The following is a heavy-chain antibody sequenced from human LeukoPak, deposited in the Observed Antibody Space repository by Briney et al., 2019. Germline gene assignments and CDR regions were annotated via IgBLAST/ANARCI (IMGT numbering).Heavy chain of an antibody. CDR3: ARDPHPGDYYYYYMDV. J-gene: IGHJ6*03. V-gene: IGHV3-11*04. CDR2: ISSSGSTI. CDR1: GFPFSVYY. Sequence: PGGSLRLSCAASGFPFSVYYMSWIRQAPGKGLEWVSYISSSGSTIYYADSMKGRFTIYRDNAKNSLYLQMNSLRAEDTAVYYCARDPHPGDYYYYYMDVWGKGTTVTVSS. D-gene: IGHD4-17*01.